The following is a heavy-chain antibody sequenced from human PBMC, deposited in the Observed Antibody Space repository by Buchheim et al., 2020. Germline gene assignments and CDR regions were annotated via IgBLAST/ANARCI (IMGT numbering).Heavy chain of an antibody. CDR2: IYTSGST. Sequence: QVQLQESGPGLVKPSQTLSLTCTVSGGSISSGSYYWSWIRQPAGKGLEWIGRIYTSGSTNYNPSLKSRVTISVDTSKNPFSLKLSSVTAADTAVYYCARAYYDFWSGYSGEDWYFDLWGRGTL. V-gene: IGHV4-61*02. D-gene: IGHD3-3*01. CDR3: ARAYYDFWSGYSGEDWYFDL. CDR1: GGSISSGSYY. J-gene: IGHJ2*01.